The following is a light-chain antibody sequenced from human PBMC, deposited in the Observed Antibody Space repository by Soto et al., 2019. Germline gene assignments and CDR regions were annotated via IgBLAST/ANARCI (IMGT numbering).Light chain of an antibody. CDR3: SSYAGSYV. CDR2: ECS. J-gene: IGLJ1*01. V-gene: IGLV2-23*01. Sequence: QSVLTQPASVSGSPGQSITISCTGTSSDVGSYNLVSWYQQHPGKAPKLMIYECSKRPSGVSNRFSGSKSGNTASLTISGLQAEDEADYYCSSYAGSYVFGTGTKVTVL. CDR1: SSDVGSYNL.